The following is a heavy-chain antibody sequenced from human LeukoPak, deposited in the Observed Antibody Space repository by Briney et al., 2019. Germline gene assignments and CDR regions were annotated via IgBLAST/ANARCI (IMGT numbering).Heavy chain of an antibody. D-gene: IGHD2-21*01. J-gene: IGHJ4*02. CDR3: AKDFRIGYSAHFDY. CDR2: IYENGGTT. CDR1: GFTFRSHA. Sequence: GGSLRLSCVGSGFTFRSHAMSWVRQAPEKGLQFVSGIYENGGTTYYADSVKGRFSISRDNSKNTLYLQMDSLRGEDTAVYYCAKDFRIGYSAHFDYWGQGALVTVSS. V-gene: IGHV3-23*01.